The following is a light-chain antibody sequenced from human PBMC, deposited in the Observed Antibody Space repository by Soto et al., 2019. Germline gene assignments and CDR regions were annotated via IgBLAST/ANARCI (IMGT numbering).Light chain of an antibody. Sequence: EIVLTQSPGTLSLSPGERATLSCRASQSFSSTYLAWYQQKPGQAPRLLIYGASSRATGIPDRFSGGGSGTDFTLTIGRLEPEDFAVYYCQQYGGSPLFTFGPGTKVEI. CDR2: GAS. CDR3: QQYGGSPLFT. CDR1: QSFSSTY. J-gene: IGKJ3*01. V-gene: IGKV3-20*01.